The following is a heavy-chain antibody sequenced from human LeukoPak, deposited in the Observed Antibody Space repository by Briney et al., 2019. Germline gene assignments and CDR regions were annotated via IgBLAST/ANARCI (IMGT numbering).Heavy chain of an antibody. CDR1: GYTFTGYY. J-gene: IGHJ3*01. CDR2: INPNSCGT. V-gene: IGHV1-2*02. Sequence: SVKVSCKACGYTFTGYYMHWVRQAPEQGLEWMGWINPNSCGTNYAQKFQGRFTMTRNTSISTAYMELSSLRSDDSAVYYCARGGEADYYDSSGYTSWGRNPFDLWGPGTMVTVSS. CDR3: ARGGEADYYDSSGYTSWGRNPFDL. D-gene: IGHD3-22*01.